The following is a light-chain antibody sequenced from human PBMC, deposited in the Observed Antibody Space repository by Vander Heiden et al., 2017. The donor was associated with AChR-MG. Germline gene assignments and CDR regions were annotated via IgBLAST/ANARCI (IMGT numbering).Light chain of an antibody. CDR2: AAS. J-gene: IGKJ1*01. V-gene: IGKV1-39*01. CDR3: QQSDSTART. Sequence: DTQMTQSPSSLSESVGDRVTTTCRASESISSYLNWYQQKPGKAPKLLIYAASSLQSGVPSRFSGSGSGTDFTLTISSLQPEDFATYYCQQSDSTARTFGQGTKLEIK. CDR1: ESISSY.